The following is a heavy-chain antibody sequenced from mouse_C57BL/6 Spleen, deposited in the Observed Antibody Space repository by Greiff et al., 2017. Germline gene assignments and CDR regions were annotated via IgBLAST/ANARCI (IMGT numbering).Heavy chain of an antibody. D-gene: IGHD3-1*01. CDR1: GFTFSDYG. CDR3: ARQLWYFDV. V-gene: IGHV5-17*01. Sequence: DVHLVESGGGLVKPGGSLKLSCAASGFTFSDYGMHWVRQAPEKGLEWVAYISSGSSTIYYADTVKGRFTISRDNAKNTLFLQMTSLRSEDTAMYYCARQLWYFDVWGTGTTVTVSS. CDR2: ISSGSSTI. J-gene: IGHJ1*03.